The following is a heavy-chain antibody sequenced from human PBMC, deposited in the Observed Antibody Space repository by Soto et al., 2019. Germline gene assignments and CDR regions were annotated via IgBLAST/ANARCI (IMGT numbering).Heavy chain of an antibody. CDR1: GFTFSSYE. CDR2: ISSSGSTI. V-gene: IGHV3-48*03. CDR3: ARHQTPQYQLLYPIYGMDV. Sequence: GGSLRLSCAASGFTFSSYEMNWVRQAPGKGLEWVSYISSSGSTIYYADSVKGRFTISRDSAKNSLYLQMNSLRAEDTAVYYCARHQTPQYQLLYPIYGMDVWGQGTTVTVSS. D-gene: IGHD2-2*02. J-gene: IGHJ6*02.